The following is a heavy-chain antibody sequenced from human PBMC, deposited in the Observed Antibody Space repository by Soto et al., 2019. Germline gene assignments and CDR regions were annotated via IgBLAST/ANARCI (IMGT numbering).Heavy chain of an antibody. J-gene: IGHJ4*02. Sequence: QVQLIQSAPEMKRPGASVRVSCRASGYTFTSYGLNWVRRAPGQGLEWMGRSASHDGSTVSAQSFQGRITLTRDTFTNRADLELGALTSDDPGLYFCWRNDGDDSTNFWGQGTLVTVSS. CDR1: GYTFTSYG. CDR3: WRNDGDDSTNF. D-gene: IGHD3-22*01. CDR2: SASHDGST. V-gene: IGHV1-18*04.